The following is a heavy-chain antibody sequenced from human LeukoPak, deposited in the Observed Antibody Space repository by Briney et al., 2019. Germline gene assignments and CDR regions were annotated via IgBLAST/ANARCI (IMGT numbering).Heavy chain of an antibody. D-gene: IGHD5-18*01. CDR2: MLDTVTT. J-gene: IGHJ4*02. CDR3: ATIKRGNIFGYFDF. Sequence: SETLSLTCTVSGYSIAHGFFWAWIRQPPGKGLEWIGYMLDTVTTKDNPSLKSRFTLSADTSKNQFSLRLTSVTAADTAVYYCATIKRGNIFGYFDFWGQGIPVTVSS. V-gene: IGHV4-38-2*02. CDR1: GYSIAHGFF.